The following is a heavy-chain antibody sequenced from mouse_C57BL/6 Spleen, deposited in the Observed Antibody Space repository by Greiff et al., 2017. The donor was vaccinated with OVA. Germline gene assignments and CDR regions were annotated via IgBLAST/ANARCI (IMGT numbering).Heavy chain of an antibody. J-gene: IGHJ2*01. Sequence: VQLQQSGAELVKPGASVKMSCKASGYTFTSYWITWVKQRPGQGLEWIGNINPSNGGTNYNEKFKSKATLTVDKSSSTAYMQLSSLTSEDSAVYYCARLGGNPGNYWGQGTTLTVSS. CDR2: INPSNGGT. D-gene: IGHD2-1*01. CDR1: GYTFTSYW. CDR3: ARLGGNPGNY. V-gene: IGHV1-53*01.